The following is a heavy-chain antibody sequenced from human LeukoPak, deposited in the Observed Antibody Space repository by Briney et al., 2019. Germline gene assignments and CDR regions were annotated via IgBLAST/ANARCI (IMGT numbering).Heavy chain of an antibody. V-gene: IGHV4-39*01. D-gene: IGHD6-19*01. CDR3: ARHERSVAVAGSFDF. CDR1: GGSISSFY. Sequence: PSETLSLTCTVSGGSISSFYWAWIRQPPGKGLEWIGSIYFSGTTHYNPSLKSRVTISVDTSKNNFSLKLTSLTVADTAVYYCARHERSVAVAGSFDFWGQGTLVTVSS. CDR2: IYFSGTT. J-gene: IGHJ4*02.